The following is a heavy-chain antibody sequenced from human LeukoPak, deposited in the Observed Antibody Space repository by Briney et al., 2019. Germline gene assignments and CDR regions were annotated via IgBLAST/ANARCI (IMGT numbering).Heavy chain of an antibody. Sequence: SETLSLTCAVYGGSFSGYYWSWIPQPPGKGLEWSGEINHSGSTNSNPSLKSGVTISVETSKNQFSLKLSSVTAADTAVYYCARGSTFSGSYGVDYWGQGTLVTVSS. CDR1: GGSFSGYY. D-gene: IGHD1-26*01. V-gene: IGHV4-34*01. CDR3: ARGSTFSGSYGVDY. J-gene: IGHJ4*02. CDR2: INHSGST.